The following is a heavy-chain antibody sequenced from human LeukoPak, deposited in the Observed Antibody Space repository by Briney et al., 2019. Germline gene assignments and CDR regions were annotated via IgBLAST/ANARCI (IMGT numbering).Heavy chain of an antibody. V-gene: IGHV3-23*01. Sequence: GGSLRLSCAASGFTFSSYAMSWVRQAPGKGLEWVSTVLGSGGGDSTYYADYVKGRFTISRDNSKNTLYLHMNSLRAEDTAVYYCAKEEWLGKMNFFDYWGQGTLVTVSS. J-gene: IGHJ4*02. CDR3: AKEEWLGKMNFFDY. D-gene: IGHD3-3*01. CDR2: VLGSGGGDST. CDR1: GFTFSSYA.